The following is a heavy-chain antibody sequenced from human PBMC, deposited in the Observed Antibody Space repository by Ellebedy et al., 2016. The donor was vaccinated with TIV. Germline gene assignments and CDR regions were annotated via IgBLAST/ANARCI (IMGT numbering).Heavy chain of an antibody. D-gene: IGHD6-19*01. J-gene: IGHJ4*02. Sequence: GESLKISCAASGFTFSNYWIHWVRQAPGKGLVWLSRINRDGSSANYADSVKGRFSISRDNSKNTLYVQMNSLRAEDTAVYYCARGGRYQWLIDYWGQGTLVTVSS. CDR1: GFTFSNYW. V-gene: IGHV3-74*01. CDR3: ARGGRYQWLIDY. CDR2: INRDGSSA.